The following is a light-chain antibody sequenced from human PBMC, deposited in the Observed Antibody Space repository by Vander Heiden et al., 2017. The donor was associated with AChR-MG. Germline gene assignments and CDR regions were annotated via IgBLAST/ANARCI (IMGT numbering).Light chain of an antibody. V-gene: IGKV3-20*01. CDR2: GAS. Sequence: EMVLTQSPGTRSLSPGERATRSCRASQSVSRSYLAWYQQKPGQAPRLLIYGASSRATGIPYRFSGSGSGTDFTLTISRLEPEDFAVYYCQQYGSSPPWTFGQGTKVEIK. CDR3: QQYGSSPPWT. CDR1: QSVSRSY. J-gene: IGKJ1*01.